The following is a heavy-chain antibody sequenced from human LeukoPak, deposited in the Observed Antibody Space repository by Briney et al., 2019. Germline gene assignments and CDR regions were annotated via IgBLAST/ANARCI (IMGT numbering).Heavy chain of an antibody. CDR1: GFTFSSYG. CDR2: IRYDGSNK. J-gene: IGHJ4*02. CDR3: ASATIFGVVIYY. D-gene: IGHD3-3*01. V-gene: IGHV3-30*02. Sequence: GGSLRLSCAASGFTFSSYGMHWVRQAPGKGLEWVTFIRYDGSNKYYADSVKGRFTISRDNSKNTLYLQMNSLRAEDTAVYYCASATIFGVVIYYWGQGTLVTVSS.